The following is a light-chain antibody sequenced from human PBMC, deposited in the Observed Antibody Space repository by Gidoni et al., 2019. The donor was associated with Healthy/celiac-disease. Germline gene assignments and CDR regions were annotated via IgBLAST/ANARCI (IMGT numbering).Light chain of an antibody. CDR3: SSYTSSSPWV. V-gene: IGLV2-14*01. CDR2: EVS. J-gene: IGLJ3*02. CDR1: SSDVGGYNY. Sequence: SAAPGQSITISSTGTSSDVGGYNYVSWYQQHPGKAPTRMIYEVSNRPSGVSNRFSGSKSGHTASLTISGRQAEDEADYYCSSYTSSSPWVFGGGTKLXVL.